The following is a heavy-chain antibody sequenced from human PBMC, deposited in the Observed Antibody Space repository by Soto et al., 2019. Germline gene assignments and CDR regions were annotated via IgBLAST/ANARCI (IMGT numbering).Heavy chain of an antibody. Sequence: GAPMILSCTASGLPFSSYSMNWVRQAPGEGLEWVSSISSSSSYIYYADSVKGRFTISRDNAKNSLYLQMNSLRAEDTAVYYCARGYYDSSRPIDAFDIWGQGTMVTVSS. CDR1: GLPFSSYS. CDR2: ISSSSSYI. J-gene: IGHJ3*02. D-gene: IGHD3-22*01. V-gene: IGHV3-21*01. CDR3: ARGYYDSSRPIDAFDI.